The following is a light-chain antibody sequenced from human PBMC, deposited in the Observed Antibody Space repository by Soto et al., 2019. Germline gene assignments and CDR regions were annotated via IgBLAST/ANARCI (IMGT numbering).Light chain of an antibody. CDR3: QQYGSSPRIT. J-gene: IGKJ5*01. V-gene: IGKV3-20*01. Sequence: EIVLTQSPGTLSLSPGERATISCRASQSVSSSYLAWYQQKPGQAPRLFIYGASSRATGIPDRFSGSGSGTDFTLTISRLEPEDFAVYYCQQYGSSPRITFGQGTRLEIK. CDR1: QSVSSSY. CDR2: GAS.